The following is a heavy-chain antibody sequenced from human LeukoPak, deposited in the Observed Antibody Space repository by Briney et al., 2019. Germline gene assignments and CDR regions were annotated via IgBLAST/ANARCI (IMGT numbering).Heavy chain of an antibody. CDR3: ARDFRRYCGGDCYGMDV. Sequence: ASVKVSCKASGYTFTSYGISWVRQAPGQGLEWMGWISAYNGNTNYAQKLQGRVTMTTDTSTGTACMELRSLRSDDTAVYYCARDFRRYCGGDCYGMDVWGQGTTVTVSS. CDR1: GYTFTSYG. V-gene: IGHV1-18*01. CDR2: ISAYNGNT. D-gene: IGHD2-21*01. J-gene: IGHJ6*02.